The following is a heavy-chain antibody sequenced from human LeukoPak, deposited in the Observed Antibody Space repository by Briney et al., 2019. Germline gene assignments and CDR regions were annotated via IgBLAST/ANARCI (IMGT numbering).Heavy chain of an antibody. D-gene: IGHD1-26*01. CDR2: ISSGSSYI. J-gene: IGHJ4*02. CDR1: GFNFSSYN. CDR3: ASGGASMVGTLD. V-gene: IGHV3-21*01. Sequence: AGGSLRLSCAASGFNFSSYNMNWVRQAPGKGLEWVSSISSGSSYIYYADSVKGRFTISRDNAKNSLYLQMNSLRAEDTAVYYCASGGASMVGTLDWAQGTLVTVSS.